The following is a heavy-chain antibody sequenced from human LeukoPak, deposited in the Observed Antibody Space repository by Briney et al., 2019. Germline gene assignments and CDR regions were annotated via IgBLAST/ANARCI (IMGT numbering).Heavy chain of an antibody. CDR1: GFTFSSYA. CDR3: AREFERFGEHGMDV. Sequence: GGSLRLSCAASGFTFSSYAMRWVRQAPGKGLEWLSHIDTDGGSTYYADSVKGRFTISRDNSKNTLYLQMNSLRAEDTAVYYCAREFERFGEHGMDVWGQGTTVTVSS. CDR2: IDTDGGST. V-gene: IGHV3-23*01. D-gene: IGHD3-10*01. J-gene: IGHJ6*02.